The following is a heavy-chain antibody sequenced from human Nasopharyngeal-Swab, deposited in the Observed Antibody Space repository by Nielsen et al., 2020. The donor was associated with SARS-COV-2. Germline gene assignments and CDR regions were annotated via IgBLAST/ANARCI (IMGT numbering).Heavy chain of an antibody. D-gene: IGHD2/OR15-2a*01. CDR1: GFVFSDYW. CDR3: AKDLRGPYFF. V-gene: IGHV3-23*01. J-gene: IGHJ4*02. CDR2: IVGSGDISGSGGNT. Sequence: GGSLRLSCAASGFVFSDYWMHWVRQAPGKGLEWVAAIVGSGDISGSGGNTYYADSVKGRFTISRDNSKNTLSLQMNSLRAEDTAVYYCAKDLRGPYFFWGQGTLVTVSS.